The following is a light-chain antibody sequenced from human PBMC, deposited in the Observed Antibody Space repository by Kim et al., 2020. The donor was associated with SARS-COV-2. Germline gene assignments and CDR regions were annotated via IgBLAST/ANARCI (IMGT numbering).Light chain of an antibody. Sequence: SPGESATLSCRARQSVSSSYLAWYQQKPGQAPRLLIYGASSRATGVPDRFSGSGSGTDFTLTITRLEPEDFAVYYCQQYGNSPHTFGQGTKVDIK. J-gene: IGKJ1*01. CDR2: GAS. CDR3: QQYGNSPHT. V-gene: IGKV3-20*01. CDR1: QSVSSSY.